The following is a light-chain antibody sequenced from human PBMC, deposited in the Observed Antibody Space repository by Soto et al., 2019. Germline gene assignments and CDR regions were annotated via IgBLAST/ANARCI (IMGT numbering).Light chain of an antibody. CDR3: SSYSRSATNYV. Sequence: QSALTQPASVSGSPGQSITISCTGTSSDVGGYDYVSWYQQHPGKAPKVIIYDVNNRPSGVSSRFSGSKSGNTASLSISGLHAEDEADYYCSSYSRSATNYVFGSGTKLTVL. J-gene: IGLJ1*01. CDR1: SSDVGGYDY. V-gene: IGLV2-14*03. CDR2: DVN.